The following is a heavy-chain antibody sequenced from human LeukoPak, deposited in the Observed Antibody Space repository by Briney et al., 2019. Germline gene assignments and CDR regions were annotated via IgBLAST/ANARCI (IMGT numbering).Heavy chain of an antibody. Sequence: SETLSLTCTVSGGSISSSSYYWGWIRQPPGKGLEWIGSIYYSGSTYYNPSLKSRVTISVDTSKNQFSLKLSSVTAADTAVYFCAREWTGEDHYYYYMDVWGKGTTVTVSS. CDR3: AREWTGEDHYYYYMDV. D-gene: IGHD3/OR15-3a*01. CDR1: GGSISSSSYY. CDR2: IYYSGST. J-gene: IGHJ6*03. V-gene: IGHV4-39*02.